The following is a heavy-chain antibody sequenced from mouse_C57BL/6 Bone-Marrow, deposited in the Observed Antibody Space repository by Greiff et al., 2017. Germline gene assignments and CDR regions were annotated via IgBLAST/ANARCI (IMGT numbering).Heavy chain of an antibody. CDR1: GYTFTSYW. J-gene: IGHJ2*01. Sequence: QVQLQQPGAELVKPGASVKMSCKASGYTFTSYWITWVKQRPGQGLEWIGDIYPGSGCTNYNEQFKSKATLTVDPSSITAYMQLSSLTTEDSAVYYCARRGWLLRDFDYGGKGTTLTVSS. D-gene: IGHD2-3*01. CDR2: IYPGSGCT. CDR3: ARRGWLLRDFDY. V-gene: IGHV1-55*01.